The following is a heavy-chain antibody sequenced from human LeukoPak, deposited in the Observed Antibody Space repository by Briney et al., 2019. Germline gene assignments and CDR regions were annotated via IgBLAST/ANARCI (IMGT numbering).Heavy chain of an antibody. V-gene: IGHV1-69*06. CDR1: GGTCSSYA. D-gene: IGHD3-10*01. CDR3: ARGGAYYGSGSHMDV. Sequence: ASVKVSGKASGGTCSSYAISWVRQAPGQGLEWMGGIIPIFGTANYAQNFQGRVTITADKSTSTAYMELSSLRSEDTAVYYCARGGAYYGSGSHMDVWGKGTTVTVSS. CDR2: IIPIFGTA. J-gene: IGHJ6*03.